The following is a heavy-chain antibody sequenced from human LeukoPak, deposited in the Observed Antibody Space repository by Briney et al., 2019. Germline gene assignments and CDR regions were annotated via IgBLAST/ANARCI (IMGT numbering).Heavy chain of an antibody. CDR3: ARFRFGELQIDY. V-gene: IGHV4-39*07. CDR1: GGSISSSSYY. CDR2: IYYSGST. D-gene: IGHD3-10*01. J-gene: IGHJ4*02. Sequence: SETLSLTCTVSGGSISSSSYYWGWIRQPPGKGLEWIGSIYYSGSTYHNPSLKSRVTISVDTSKNQFSLKLGSVTAADTAVYYCARFRFGELQIDYWGQGSLVTVSS.